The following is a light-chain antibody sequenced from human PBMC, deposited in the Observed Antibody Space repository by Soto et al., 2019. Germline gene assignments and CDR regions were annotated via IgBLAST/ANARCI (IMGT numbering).Light chain of an antibody. J-gene: IGKJ1*01. V-gene: IGKV3-11*01. CDR3: QQRSNWPPQT. Sequence: EIVLTQSPATLSLSPGERATLSCRASQSVSSYLAWYQQKPGQAPRLLIYDASNRATGIPARFSGSGSGTDFTLTISSLEPEDFAVYDCQQRSNWPPQTFGQGPKVEIK. CDR2: DAS. CDR1: QSVSSY.